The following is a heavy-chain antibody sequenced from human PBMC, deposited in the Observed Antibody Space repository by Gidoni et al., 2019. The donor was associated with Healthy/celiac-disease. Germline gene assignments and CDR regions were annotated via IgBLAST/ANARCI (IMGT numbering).Heavy chain of an antibody. CDR3: ARDYGAP. D-gene: IGHD4-17*01. CDR1: GFTFSNYG. V-gene: IGHV3-33*01. J-gene: IGHJ5*02. CDR2: IWYDSSTK. Sequence: QVQLVVSGGCVVHPGSSLPLSCAPSGFTFSNYGMHWVRQAPGKGLEWVAVIWYDSSTKYYADSVKGRFTISRDNSKNTLYLQMNSLGAEDTAVYYCARDYGAPWGQGTLVTVSS.